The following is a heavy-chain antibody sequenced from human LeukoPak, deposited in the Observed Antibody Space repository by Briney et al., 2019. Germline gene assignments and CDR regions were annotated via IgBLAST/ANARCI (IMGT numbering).Heavy chain of an antibody. CDR3: VKDSSSGSYSDY. CDR1: GFTFSRYA. J-gene: IGHJ4*02. V-gene: IGHV3-64D*06. CDR2: ISSNGGST. Sequence: GGSLRLSCSASGFTFSRYAMHWVRQAPGKGLEYVSAISSNGGSTYYADSVKGRFTISRDNSRNTLHLQMSSLRVEDTAVYYCVKDSSSGSYSDYWGQGTLVTVSS. D-gene: IGHD3-10*01.